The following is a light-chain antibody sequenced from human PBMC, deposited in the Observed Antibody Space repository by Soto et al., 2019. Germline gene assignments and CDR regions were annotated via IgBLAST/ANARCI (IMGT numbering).Light chain of an antibody. CDR3: SSYGGSNNRYV. Sequence: QPVLTQPPSASGSPGQSVTISCTGTSSDVGGYNFVSWYQQHPGKVPKLIIYEVTKRPSGVPDRFSGSKSGNTASLTVSGLQAEDEADYYCSSYGGSNNRYVFGTGTKVTVL. V-gene: IGLV2-8*01. CDR2: EVT. CDR1: SSDVGGYNF. J-gene: IGLJ1*01.